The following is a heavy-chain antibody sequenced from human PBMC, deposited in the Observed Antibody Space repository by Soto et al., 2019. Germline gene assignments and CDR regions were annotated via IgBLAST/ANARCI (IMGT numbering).Heavy chain of an antibody. J-gene: IGHJ4*02. CDR1: AGAFVNNA. Sequence: QVQLVQSGAEVQKTGSSVRVSCKASAGAFVNNAITWVRQAPGQGLELMGTIVPMFGTSYYAPKFHGRVTFTADESTRTDFMELSGLGFEDTAVYYCARVALTGVFRGGIDSWGQGTLISVAS. CDR2: IVPMFGTS. CDR3: ARVALTGVFRGGIDS. D-gene: IGHD3-10*01. V-gene: IGHV1-69*18.